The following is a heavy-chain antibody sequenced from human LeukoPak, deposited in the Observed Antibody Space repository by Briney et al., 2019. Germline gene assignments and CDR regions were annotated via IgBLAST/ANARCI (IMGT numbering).Heavy chain of an antibody. D-gene: IGHD3/OR15-3a*01. J-gene: IGHJ4*02. Sequence: ASVKVSCKASGYTFTDHYIHWVRQAPGQGLEWMGWINPKNRGTNPPLKFLGRVTMTRDTSISTAYMELTRVTSDDTAVYYCAKELEYYDWTGYPISNFDSWGQGTLVTVSP. CDR1: GYTFTDHY. V-gene: IGHV1-2*02. CDR2: INPKNRGT. CDR3: AKELEYYDWTGYPISNFDS.